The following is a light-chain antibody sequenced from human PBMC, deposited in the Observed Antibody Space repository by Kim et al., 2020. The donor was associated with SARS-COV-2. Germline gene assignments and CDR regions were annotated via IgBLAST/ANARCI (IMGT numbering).Light chain of an antibody. Sequence: EIVMTQSPATLSVSPGERATLSCRASQSVSSNLAWYQQKPGQAPRLLIYGASTRATGIPGRFSGSGSGTEFTLTISSLQSEDFAVYYSLQSSPSLLPFGGGPNLE. CDR2: GAS. J-gene: IGKJ4*01. CDR3: LQSSPSLLP. CDR1: QSVSSN. V-gene: IGKV3-15*01.